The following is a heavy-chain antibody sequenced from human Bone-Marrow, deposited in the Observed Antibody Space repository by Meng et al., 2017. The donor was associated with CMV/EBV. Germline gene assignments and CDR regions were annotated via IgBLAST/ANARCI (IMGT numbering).Heavy chain of an antibody. V-gene: IGHV3-23*01. CDR3: AKDLATCSGGTCYAYYYENGMDV. D-gene: IGHD2-15*01. CDR1: GFTFNKYA. Sequence: GGSLRLSCAASGFTFNKYAMSWVRQAPGKGLEWVSGITGSGGSAFYADSVKGRFTISRDNSRNMVYLQMNRLRAEDTAVYYCAKDLATCSGGTCYAYYYENGMDVWGQGTTVAFSS. CDR2: ITGSGGSA. J-gene: IGHJ6*02.